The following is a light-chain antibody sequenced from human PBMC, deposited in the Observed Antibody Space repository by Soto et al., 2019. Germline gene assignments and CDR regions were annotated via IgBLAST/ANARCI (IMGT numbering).Light chain of an antibody. J-gene: IGKJ5*01. CDR2: DAS. CDR3: QQRSNWPT. CDR1: QSVSSY. V-gene: IGKV3-11*01. Sequence: ELVLPQSPATLSLSPGERATLSCRASQSVSSYLAWYQQKPGQAPRLLIYDASNTATGIPARFSGSASGTDFTLTISSLEPEDFAVDDCQQRSNWPTFGQGTRLEIK.